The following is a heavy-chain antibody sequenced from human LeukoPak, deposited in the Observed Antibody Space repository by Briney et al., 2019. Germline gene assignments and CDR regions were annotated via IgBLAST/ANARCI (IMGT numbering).Heavy chain of an antibody. CDR1: GGSISSSSYY. J-gene: IGHJ4*02. Sequence: SETLSLTCTVSGGSISSSSYYWGWIRQPPGKGLEWIGSIYYSGSTYYNPSLKSRVTISVDTSKNQFSLKLSSVTAADTAVYYCARHEDSSGWYYFGYWGQGTLVTVSS. CDR3: ARHEDSSGWYYFGY. CDR2: IYYSGST. D-gene: IGHD6-19*01. V-gene: IGHV4-39*01.